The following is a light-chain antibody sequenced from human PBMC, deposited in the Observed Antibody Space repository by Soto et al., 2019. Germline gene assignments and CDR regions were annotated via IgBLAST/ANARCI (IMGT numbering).Light chain of an antibody. CDR2: AAS. J-gene: IGKJ1*01. Sequence: IQLTQSPSSLSASVGDRVTITCRASQGITNYLAWYQQKPGKAPKLLIYAASTLQSGVPSRFSGSGSGTVFTLTISSLQPDDFATYYCQQYNSLWTFGQGTQLDIK. CDR1: QGITNY. CDR3: QQYNSLWT. V-gene: IGKV1-9*01.